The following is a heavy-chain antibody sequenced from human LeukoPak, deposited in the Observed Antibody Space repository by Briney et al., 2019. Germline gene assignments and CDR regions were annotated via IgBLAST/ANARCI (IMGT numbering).Heavy chain of an antibody. D-gene: IGHD1-26*01. V-gene: IGHV4-59*10. CDR3: ARGGSHFDY. CDR2: IYTSGST. Sequence: PGGSLRLSCAASGFTFSSYAMSWVRQPAGKGLEWIGRIYTSGSTNYNPSLKSRVTMSVDTSKNQFSLRLSSVTAADTAVYYCARGGSHFDYWGQGTLVTVSS. CDR1: GFTFSSYA. J-gene: IGHJ4*02.